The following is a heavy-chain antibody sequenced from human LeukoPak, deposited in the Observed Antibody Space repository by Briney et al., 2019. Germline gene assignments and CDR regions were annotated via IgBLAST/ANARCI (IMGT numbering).Heavy chain of an antibody. J-gene: IGHJ5*02. D-gene: IGHD6-19*01. Sequence: TSETLSPTCTVSGGSISSSSYYWGWIRQPPGKGLEWIGSIYYSGSTYYNPSLKSRVTISVDTSKNQFSLKLSSVTAADTAVYYCARHDASGWSGNWFDPWGQGTLVTVSS. CDR3: ARHDASGWSGNWFDP. CDR1: GGSISSSSYY. V-gene: IGHV4-39*01. CDR2: IYYSGST.